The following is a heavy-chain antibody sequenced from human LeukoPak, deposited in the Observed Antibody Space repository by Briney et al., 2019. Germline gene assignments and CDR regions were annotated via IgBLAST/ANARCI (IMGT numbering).Heavy chain of an antibody. V-gene: IGHV1-2*02. J-gene: IGHJ4*02. D-gene: IGHD5-18*01. CDR3: ARDRRGYSYPYYFDY. CDR2: INPNSGGT. Sequence: GASVKVSCKASGYTFTGYYMHWVRQAPGQGLEWMGWINPNSGGTNYAQKFQGRVTMTSDTSISTAYMELSRLRSDDTAVYYCARDRRGYSYPYYFDYWGQGTLVTVSS. CDR1: GYTFTGYY.